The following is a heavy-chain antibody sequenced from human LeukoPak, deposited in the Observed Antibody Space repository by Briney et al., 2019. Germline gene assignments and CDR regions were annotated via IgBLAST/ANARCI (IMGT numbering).Heavy chain of an antibody. CDR2: IYYSGST. J-gene: IGHJ4*02. Sequence: SETLSLTCTVSGGSISDYYWSWIRQPPGKGLEWIGFIYYSGSTNYNPSFESRVTISVDTSKKQFSLKLSSVTAADTAVYYCARQGRSGFVYWGQGTLVTVSS. V-gene: IGHV4-59*01. D-gene: IGHD2-15*01. CDR3: ARQGRSGFVY. CDR1: GGSISDYY.